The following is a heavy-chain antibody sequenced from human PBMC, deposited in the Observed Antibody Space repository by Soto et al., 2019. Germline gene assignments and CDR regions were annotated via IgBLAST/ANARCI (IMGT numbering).Heavy chain of an antibody. J-gene: IGHJ6*02. CDR2: IYPGYGDA. CDR1: GYSFSSYW. Sequence: PGESLKISSTWSGYSFSSYWVAWVRQMTGKGLEWRGIIYPGYGDARYSPSYQGQVTISADKSISTAYLQWSSLKASDTAMYYCARGYGGSYYYGMGVWGQGTTVAV. CDR3: ARGYGGSYYYGMGV. V-gene: IGHV5-51*01. D-gene: IGHD5-18*01.